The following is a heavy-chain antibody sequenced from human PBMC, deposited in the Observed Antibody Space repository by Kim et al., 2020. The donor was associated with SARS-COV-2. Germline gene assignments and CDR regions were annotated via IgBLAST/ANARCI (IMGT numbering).Heavy chain of an antibody. J-gene: IGHJ6*02. CDR1: GFTFSSYA. Sequence: GGSLRLSCAASGFTFSSYAMSWVRQAPGKGLEWVSAISGSGGSTYYADSVKGRFTISRDNSKNTLYLQMNSLRAEDTAVYYCAKSEAALTRFDYYYGMDVWGQGTTVTVSS. CDR2: ISGSGGST. D-gene: IGHD2-15*01. CDR3: AKSEAALTRFDYYYGMDV. V-gene: IGHV3-23*01.